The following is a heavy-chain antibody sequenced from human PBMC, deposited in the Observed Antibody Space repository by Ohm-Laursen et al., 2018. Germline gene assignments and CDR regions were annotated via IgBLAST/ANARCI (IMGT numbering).Heavy chain of an antibody. CDR2: ISWNSGNI. J-gene: IGHJ4*02. Sequence: SLRLSCAASGFTFHDYAIHWVRQGPGKGLEWVSGISWNSGNIDYADSVKGRFTISRDNAKNSLYLQMNSLRVEDTAMYYCTKDGGYYFDDWGQGTLVTVSS. CDR1: GFTFHDYA. V-gene: IGHV3-9*01. CDR3: TKDGGYYFDD.